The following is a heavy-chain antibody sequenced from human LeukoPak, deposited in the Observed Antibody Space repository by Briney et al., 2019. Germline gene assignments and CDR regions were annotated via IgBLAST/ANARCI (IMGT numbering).Heavy chain of an antibody. J-gene: IGHJ4*02. CDR1: GGSISFYY. D-gene: IGHD3-3*01. CDR2: IYTGGNT. V-gene: IGHV4-4*07. CDR3: ARDSRYYDFWSGYVDY. Sequence: PSETLSLTCTVSGGSISFYYWTWIRQSAGKGLEWIGRIYTGGNTNYNPSLKGRATLSIDTSKNQFSLMLTSVTAADTAVYYCARDSRYYDFWSGYVDYWGQGIVVTVSS.